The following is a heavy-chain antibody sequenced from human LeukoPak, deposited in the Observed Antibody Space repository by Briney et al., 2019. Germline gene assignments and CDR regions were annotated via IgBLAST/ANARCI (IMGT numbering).Heavy chain of an antibody. CDR1: GGSISSSNW. V-gene: IGHV4-4*02. D-gene: IGHD3-22*01. Sequence: PSETLSLTCAVSGGSISSSNWWSWVRQPPGKGLEWIGEIYHSGSTNYNPSLKSRVTISVDKSKNQFSLKLSSVTAADTAVYYCARERKPHYDSSGYYSDWGQGTLVTVSS. CDR3: ARERKPHYDSSGYYSD. CDR2: IYHSGST. J-gene: IGHJ4*02.